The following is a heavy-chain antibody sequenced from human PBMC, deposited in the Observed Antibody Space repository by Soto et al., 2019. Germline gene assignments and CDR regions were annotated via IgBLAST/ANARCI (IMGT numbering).Heavy chain of an antibody. Sequence: SETLSLTYTCSGGSLRSGKSYWSLIRPPPWKGLEWIGYIYYSGSTNYNPSLKSRVTISVDTSKNQFSLKLSSVTAADMAVYYCARFKMATLYYYYYGMDVWGQGTTVTVSS. CDR1: GGSLRSGKSY. D-gene: IGHD5-12*01. J-gene: IGHJ6*02. CDR3: ARFKMATLYYYYYGMDV. V-gene: IGHV4-61*01. CDR2: IYYSGST.